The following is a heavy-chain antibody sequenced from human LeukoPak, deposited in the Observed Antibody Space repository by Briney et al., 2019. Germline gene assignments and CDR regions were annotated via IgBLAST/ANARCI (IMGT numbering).Heavy chain of an antibody. V-gene: IGHV1-18*01. D-gene: IGHD2-15*01. J-gene: IGHJ1*01. Sequence: ASVKVSCKASGYTFTTYGISWVRQAPGQGLEWMGWISAYNGNTNHAQKLQGRVTMTTDTSTSTAYMELGSLRSDDTAVYYCARDSLDCSGGSCYSREYFQDWGQGTLVTVSS. CDR1: GYTFTTYG. CDR3: ARDSLDCSGGSCYSREYFQD. CDR2: ISAYNGNT.